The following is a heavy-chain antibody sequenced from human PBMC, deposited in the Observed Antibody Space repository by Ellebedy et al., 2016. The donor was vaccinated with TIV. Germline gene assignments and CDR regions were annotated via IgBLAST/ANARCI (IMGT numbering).Heavy chain of an antibody. Sequence: SETLSLTCAVYGGSFSGYYWSWIRQPPGKGLEWIGEITQSGRTNYNPSLRGRVPIPVDTSKNQFSLRLSSVAAADTALYYCAEGRSGWYYFDYWGRGTPVTVSS. CDR3: AEGRSGWYYFDY. J-gene: IGHJ4*02. CDR2: ITQSGRT. CDR1: GGSFSGYY. D-gene: IGHD6-19*01. V-gene: IGHV4-34*01.